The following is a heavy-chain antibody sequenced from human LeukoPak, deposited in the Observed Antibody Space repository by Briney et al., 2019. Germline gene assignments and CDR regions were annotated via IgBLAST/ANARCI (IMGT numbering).Heavy chain of an antibody. D-gene: IGHD3-16*01. CDR1: RFTFSTYW. CDR2: IKGDGSEK. J-gene: IGHJ4*02. CDR3: ASNWGSYPDC. Sequence: VGSLRLSCAASRFTFSTYWMTCVCQAPGKGVGWVANIKGDGSEKYYVDSVKGRFSISRDNAKNSLYLQMTSLRAEDTALYYCASNWGSYPDCWGGGVLVTVSS. V-gene: IGHV3-7*01.